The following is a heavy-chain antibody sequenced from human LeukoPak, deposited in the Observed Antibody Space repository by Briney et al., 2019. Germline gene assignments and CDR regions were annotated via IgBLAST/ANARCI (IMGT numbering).Heavy chain of an antibody. CDR1: GFTFSGYW. J-gene: IGHJ4*02. V-gene: IGHV3-7*01. CDR2: INPASSEK. Sequence: GGSLRLSCAASGFTFSGYWVTWVRQAPGKGLEWAANINPASSEKYYVGSVKGRFTISRDNAKNSLYLQMNSLRAEDTAVYYCASYYYGSGTSLGYWGQGTLVTVSS. D-gene: IGHD3-10*01. CDR3: ASYYYGSGTSLGY.